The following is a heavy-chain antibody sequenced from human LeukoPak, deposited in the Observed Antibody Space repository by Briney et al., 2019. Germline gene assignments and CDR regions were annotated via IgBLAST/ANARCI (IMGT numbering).Heavy chain of an antibody. CDR3: ARETTLTGYASGLGFNY. D-gene: IGHD6-19*01. CDR2: IYDTEIT. CDR1: GGSISGYY. J-gene: IGHJ4*02. V-gene: IGHV4-59*13. Sequence: PSETLSLTCTVSGGSISGYYWSWLRQPPGKGLEWIGYIYDTEITNYNPSLRSRVTISIGTSKNQFSLMLSSVTAADTAVYYCARETTLTGYASGLGFNYWGQGTLVTVSP.